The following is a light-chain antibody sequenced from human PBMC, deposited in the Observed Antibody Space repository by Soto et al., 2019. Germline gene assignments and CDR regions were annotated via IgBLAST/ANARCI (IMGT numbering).Light chain of an antibody. CDR3: QSYDSSLSGYV. J-gene: IGLJ1*01. Sequence: QLVLTQPPSVSGVPGQRVTISCTGSSSNIGAGYDVHWYQQLPGTAPKLLIYGNSNRPSGVPDRFSGSKSGTSASLAITGLQAEDEADDYCQSYDSSLSGYVFGTGTKLTVL. CDR2: GNS. CDR1: SSNIGAGYD. V-gene: IGLV1-40*01.